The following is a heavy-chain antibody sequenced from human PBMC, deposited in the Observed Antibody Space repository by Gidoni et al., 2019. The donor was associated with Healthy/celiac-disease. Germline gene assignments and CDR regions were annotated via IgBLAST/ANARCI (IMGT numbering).Heavy chain of an antibody. V-gene: IGHV3-23*01. J-gene: IGHJ3*02. CDR3: AKVLNPRGSSHAFDI. Sequence: EVQLLESGGGLVQPGGSLRLSCAASAFPFSSYAMSWVRQAPGKGLEWVSAISGSGGSTYYADSVKGRFTISRDNSKNTLYLQMNSLRAEDTAVYYCAKVLNPRGSSHAFDIWGQGTMVTVSS. D-gene: IGHD1-26*01. CDR2: ISGSGGST. CDR1: AFPFSSYA.